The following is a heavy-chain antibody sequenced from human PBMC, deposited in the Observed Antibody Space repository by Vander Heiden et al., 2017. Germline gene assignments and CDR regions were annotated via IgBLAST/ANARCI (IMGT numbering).Heavy chain of an antibody. Sequence: EVQLVGSGGGLVKPAWSLRRSCPASGFSFSNAWMNGVRQAPGKGLEWVGRIKSKTEGGTTDYDAPVKGRFTISRDESKNTMYLQMNSLKTEDTAVYYCTTDYGDYPFDYWGQGTLVTVSS. CDR2: IKSKTEGGTT. CDR1: GFSFSNAW. V-gene: IGHV3-15*07. J-gene: IGHJ4*02. CDR3: TTDYGDYPFDY. D-gene: IGHD4-17*01.